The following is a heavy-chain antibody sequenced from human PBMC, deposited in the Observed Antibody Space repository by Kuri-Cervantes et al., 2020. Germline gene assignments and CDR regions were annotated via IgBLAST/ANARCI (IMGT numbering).Heavy chain of an antibody. CDR2: FDPEDGET. CDR3: ATAVTGLSPGHDAFDI. Sequence: ASVKVSCKVSGYTLTELSMHWVRQAPGKGLEWMGGFDPEDGETIYAQKFQGRVAMTEDTSTDTAYMELSSLRSEDTAVYYCATAVTGLSPGHDAFDIWGQGTMVTVS. D-gene: IGHD1-20*01. V-gene: IGHV1-24*01. CDR1: GYTLTELS. J-gene: IGHJ3*02.